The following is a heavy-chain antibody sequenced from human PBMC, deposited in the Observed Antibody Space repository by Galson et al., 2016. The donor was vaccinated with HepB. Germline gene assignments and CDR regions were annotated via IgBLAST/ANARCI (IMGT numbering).Heavy chain of an antibody. CDR2: SHNTGSP. Sequence: TLSLTCTVSGSSISLGAYYWNWIRQPAGEGLEWIGRSHNTGSPDYNPSLKSRVTISIDTPGRLFSLKLSSVTAADTAVYYCAIINPGDPFDMWGQGTVVTVSS. CDR1: GSSISLGAYY. V-gene: IGHV4-61*02. J-gene: IGHJ3*02. CDR3: AIINPGDPFDM.